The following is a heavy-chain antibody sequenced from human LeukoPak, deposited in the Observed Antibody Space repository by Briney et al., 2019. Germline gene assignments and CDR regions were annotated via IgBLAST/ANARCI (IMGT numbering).Heavy chain of an antibody. CDR1: GGSISSGDYY. Sequence: SETLSLTCTVSGGSISSGDYYWSWIRQPPGKGLEWIGYIYYSGSTYYNPSLKSRVTISVDTSKNQFSLKLSPVTAADTAVYYCAREGCGSGGSCYSNWFDPWGQGTLVTVSS. V-gene: IGHV4-30-4*01. J-gene: IGHJ5*02. D-gene: IGHD2-15*01. CDR3: AREGCGSGGSCYSNWFDP. CDR2: IYYSGST.